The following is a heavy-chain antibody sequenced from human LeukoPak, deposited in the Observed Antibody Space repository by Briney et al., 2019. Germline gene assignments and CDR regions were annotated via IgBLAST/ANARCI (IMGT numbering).Heavy chain of an antibody. D-gene: IGHD2-2*01. V-gene: IGHV3-23*01. CDR2: ISGSGGST. CDR3: AKDPYCSSTSCRPAYFDY. Sequence: GGSLRPSCAASRFTFSSYAMSWVRQAPGKGLEWVSAISGSGGSTYYADSVKGRFTISRDNSKNTLYLQMNSLRAEDTAVYYCAKDPYCSSTSCRPAYFDYWGQGTLVTVSS. J-gene: IGHJ4*02. CDR1: RFTFSSYA.